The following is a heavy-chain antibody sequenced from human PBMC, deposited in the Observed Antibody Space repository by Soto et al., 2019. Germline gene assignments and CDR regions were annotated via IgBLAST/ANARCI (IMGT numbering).Heavy chain of an antibody. V-gene: IGHV3-74*01. Sequence: GSLRLCGAASGXSFGRYCIHWVRQAPGKGLVWVSRINDYGTNINYADYVKCRFFISRDDATSELYIKMNNLRAADTAIYYCARGGLEPFDYWGQGVLGTVS. CDR1: GXSFGRYC. CDR2: INDYGTNI. CDR3: ARGGLEPFDY. J-gene: IGHJ4*01.